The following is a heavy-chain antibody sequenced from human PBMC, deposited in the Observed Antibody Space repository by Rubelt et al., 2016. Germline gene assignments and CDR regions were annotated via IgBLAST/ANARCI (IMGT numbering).Heavy chain of an antibody. Sequence: GWIVVGSGNTNYAQKFQERVTITRDMSTSTAYMELSSLRSEDTAVYYCAADGGYSGYDLDYWGQGTLVTVSS. CDR3: AADGGYSGYDLDY. D-gene: IGHD5-12*01. V-gene: IGHV1-58*01. J-gene: IGHJ4*02. CDR2: IVVGSGNT.